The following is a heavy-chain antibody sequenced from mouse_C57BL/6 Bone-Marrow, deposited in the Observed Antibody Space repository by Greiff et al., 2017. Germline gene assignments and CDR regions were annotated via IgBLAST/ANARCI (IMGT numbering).Heavy chain of an antibody. J-gene: IGHJ1*03. Sequence: EVKLEESGGDLVKPGGSLKLSCAASGFTFSSYGLSWVRQTPDKRLEWVATISRGGSYTYYPDIVKGRFTISRDNAKNNLYLQMSSLKAEDTASYYCARRGHYYGSRNWYFDVWGTGTTVTVSS. CDR2: ISRGGSYT. CDR3: ARRGHYYGSRNWYFDV. D-gene: IGHD1-1*01. CDR1: GFTFSSYG. V-gene: IGHV5-6*02.